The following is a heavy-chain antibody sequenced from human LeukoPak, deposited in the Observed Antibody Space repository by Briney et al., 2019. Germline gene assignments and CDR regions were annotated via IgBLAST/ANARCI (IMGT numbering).Heavy chain of an antibody. CDR3: AIHSSSWYYFDY. CDR2: IYYSGST. CDR1: GGSISSGDYY. Sequence: PSQTLSLTCTVSGGSISSGDYYWSWLRQPPGKGLEWIGYIYYSGSTYYNPSLKRRVTISVDTSKNQFSLKLSSVTAADTAVYYCAIHSSSWYYFDYGGEGTLVTVSS. V-gene: IGHV4-30-4*01. J-gene: IGHJ4*02. D-gene: IGHD6-13*01.